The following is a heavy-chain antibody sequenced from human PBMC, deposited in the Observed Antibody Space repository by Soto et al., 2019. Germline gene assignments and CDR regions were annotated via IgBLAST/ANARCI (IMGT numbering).Heavy chain of an antibody. Sequence: SETLSLTCTVSGGSTSSDNYWSWIRQPPGKGLEWIGHIYYSGNTDYNPSLKSRLAISIDTSKNQFSLKLSSVTAADTAVYFCAREGGESSDGLYYFDSWGQGSLVTSPQ. CDR3: AREGGESSDGLYYFDS. CDR1: GGSTSSDNY. D-gene: IGHD3-16*01. J-gene: IGHJ4*02. V-gene: IGHV4-30-4*01. CDR2: IYYSGNT.